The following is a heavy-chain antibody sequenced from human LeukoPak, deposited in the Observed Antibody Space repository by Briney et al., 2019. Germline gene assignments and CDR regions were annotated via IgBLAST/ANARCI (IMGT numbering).Heavy chain of an antibody. CDR1: GFTFSRYA. J-gene: IGHJ4*02. Sequence: GGSLRLSCSASGFTFSRYAMHWVRQAPGKGLEYVSGINDNGGRTHYGDSVKGRFTISRDNSKNTLYLQMNSLRAEDTAVYYCARSAGIAATIVLGYWGQGTLVTVSS. V-gene: IGHV3-64*04. CDR3: ARSAGIAATIVLGY. D-gene: IGHD5-12*01. CDR2: INDNGGRT.